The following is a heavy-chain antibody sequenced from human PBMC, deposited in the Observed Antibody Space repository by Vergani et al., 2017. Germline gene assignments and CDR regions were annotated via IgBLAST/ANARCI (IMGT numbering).Heavy chain of an antibody. J-gene: IGHJ6*02. V-gene: IGHV4-31*01. CDR2: IYYSGST. D-gene: IGHD2/OR15-2a*01. CDR3: ARDETPLSFGKKPYYYYYGMDV. Sequence: QVQLQESGPGLVKPSQTLSLTCTVSGGSISSGGYYWSWIRQHPGKGLEWIGYIYYSGSTYYNPSLKSLVTISVDTSENQFSLKLSSVTAADTAVYYCARDETPLSFGKKPYYYYYGMDVWGQGTTVTVSS. CDR1: GGSISSGGYY.